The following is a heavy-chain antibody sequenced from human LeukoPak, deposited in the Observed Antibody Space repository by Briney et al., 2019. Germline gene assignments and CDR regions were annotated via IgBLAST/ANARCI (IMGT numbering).Heavy chain of an antibody. D-gene: IGHD6-13*01. J-gene: IGHJ4*02. CDR3: AREYSSSWYPFDY. V-gene: IGHV3-64*04. Sequence: GGSLRLSCSASGFTFSSFVMHWVRQAPGKRLEYVSAISSKGHSTYYADSVKGRFTISRDNSKNSLYLQMNSLRAEDTAVYYCAREYSSSWYPFDYWGQGTLVTVSS. CDR2: ISSKGHST. CDR1: GFTFSSFV.